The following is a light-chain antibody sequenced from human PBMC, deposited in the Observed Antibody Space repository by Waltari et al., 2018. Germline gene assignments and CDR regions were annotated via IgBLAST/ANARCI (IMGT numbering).Light chain of an antibody. CDR1: SSDIGAYHY. V-gene: IGLV2-11*01. J-gene: IGLJ2*01. CDR2: DFS. CDR3: SSYVGTLV. Sequence: QSALTQPRSVSGSPGQSVTISCTGSSSDIGAYHYVSWYQQHPGKAPRLMIYDFSGGPSGVPGRFSGSKAGNTSALTISGLQAEDEAEYHCSSYVGTLVFGGGTKLTVL.